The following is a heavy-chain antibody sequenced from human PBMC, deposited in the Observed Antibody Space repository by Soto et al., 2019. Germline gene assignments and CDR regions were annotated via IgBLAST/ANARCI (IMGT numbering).Heavy chain of an antibody. Sequence: SVKVSCKASGGTFSSYRINWVRQAPGQGLEWVGGIVPIRRTADYAQTFQGRVSITADESARTSYMELRSLRSQDTAVYYCVRDSGAKLSRSWGQGTLVTVSS. CDR2: IVPIRRTA. J-gene: IGHJ4*02. V-gene: IGHV1-69*13. CDR1: GGTFSSYR. CDR3: VRDSGAKLSRS. D-gene: IGHD6-13*01.